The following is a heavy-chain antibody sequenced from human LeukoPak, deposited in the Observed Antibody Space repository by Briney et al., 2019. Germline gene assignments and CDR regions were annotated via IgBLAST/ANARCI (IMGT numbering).Heavy chain of an antibody. CDR1: GFTFSSYA. CDR2: ISGSGGST. Sequence: GGSLRLSCAASGFTFSSYAMSWVRQAPGKGLEWVSAISGSGGSTYYADSVKGRFAISRDNSKNTLYLQMNSLRAEDTAVYYCAKDAPTYYYGSGSYPAGDYWGQGTLVTVSS. CDR3: AKDAPTYYYGSGSYPAGDY. J-gene: IGHJ4*02. V-gene: IGHV3-23*01. D-gene: IGHD3-10*01.